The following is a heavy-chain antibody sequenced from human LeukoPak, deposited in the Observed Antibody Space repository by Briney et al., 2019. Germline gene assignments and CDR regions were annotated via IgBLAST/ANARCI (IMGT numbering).Heavy chain of an antibody. CDR2: ISSNGGST. D-gene: IGHD3-9*01. CDR1: GFTFSSYA. Sequence: PGGSLRISCAASGFTFSSYARHWVRQAPGKGLEYVSAISSNGGSTYYANSVKGRFTISRDNSKNTLYLQMGSLRAEDMAVYYCARARIRYFDWSASDYWGQGTLVTVSS. J-gene: IGHJ4*02. V-gene: IGHV3-64*01. CDR3: ARARIRYFDWSASDY.